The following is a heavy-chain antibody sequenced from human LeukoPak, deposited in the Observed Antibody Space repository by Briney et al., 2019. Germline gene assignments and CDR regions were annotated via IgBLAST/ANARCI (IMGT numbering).Heavy chain of an antibody. V-gene: IGHV4-34*01. CDR1: GDSFSGYY. CDR2: INHRGTT. D-gene: IGHD1-26*01. Sequence: SSETLSLTCAVYGDSFSGYYWSWIRQPPGEGLEWIAEINHRGTTHYNPSLKSRVNISADTSKNQFSLHLDSVTAADTAVYYCARSWAGMYYPFYYFDYWGQGTLVSVSS. J-gene: IGHJ4*02. CDR3: ARSWAGMYYPFYYFDY.